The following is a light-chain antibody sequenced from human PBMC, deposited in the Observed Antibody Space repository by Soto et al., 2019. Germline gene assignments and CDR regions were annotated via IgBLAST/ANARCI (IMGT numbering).Light chain of an antibody. Sequence: QSALTQPASVSGSPGQSFTISCTGTSSDVGGYNYVSWYQQHPGKAPKLIIYEVSNRPSGVSNRFSGSKSGDTASLTISGLHAEDEADYYCSSYTSSSTLYVFGTGTKLTVL. V-gene: IGLV2-14*01. CDR2: EVS. CDR3: SSYTSSSTLYV. CDR1: SSDVGGYNY. J-gene: IGLJ1*01.